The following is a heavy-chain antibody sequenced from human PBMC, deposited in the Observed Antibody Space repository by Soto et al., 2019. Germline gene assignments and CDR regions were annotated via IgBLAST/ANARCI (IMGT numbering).Heavy chain of an antibody. J-gene: IGHJ6*02. Sequence: QVQLVESGGGVVQPGRSLRLSCEASGFTFRNYGMHWVRQAPGKGLEWVTVIWYDGSIKYYGDSVKGRFTISRDNSKNTMYLQMNSLRAEHTGVYYCARDVRGAALNHYYFYGMDVWGQGTTVTVSS. CDR1: GFTFRNYG. V-gene: IGHV3-33*01. D-gene: IGHD2-15*01. CDR3: ARDVRGAALNHYYFYGMDV. CDR2: IWYDGSIK.